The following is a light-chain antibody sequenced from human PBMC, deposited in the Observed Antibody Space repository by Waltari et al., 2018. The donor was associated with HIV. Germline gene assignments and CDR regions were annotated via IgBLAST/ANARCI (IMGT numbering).Light chain of an antibody. CDR3: QSYDSSLSGGDVV. Sequence: QSVLTQPPSVSGAPGQRVTISCTGRSSNLGAGYDLPWYQHLPGTAPKLLIYGNSNRPSGVPDRFSGSKSGTSASLAITGLQAEDEADYYCQSYDSSLSGGDVVFGGGTKLTVL. CDR2: GNS. J-gene: IGLJ2*01. CDR1: SSNLGAGYD. V-gene: IGLV1-40*01.